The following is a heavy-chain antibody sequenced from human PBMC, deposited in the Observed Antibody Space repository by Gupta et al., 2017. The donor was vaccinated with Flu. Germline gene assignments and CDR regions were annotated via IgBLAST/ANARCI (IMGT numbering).Heavy chain of an antibody. D-gene: IGHD2-2*01. V-gene: IGHV3-21*01. Sequence: WVASISGSSSYIYYADSVKGRFTISRDNAKNSLYLQMNSLRAEDTAVYYCARGPDIVIVPSTIRYYYYYMDVWGKGTTVTVSS. CDR2: ISGSSSYI. J-gene: IGHJ6*03. CDR3: ARGPDIVIVPSTIRYYYYYMDV.